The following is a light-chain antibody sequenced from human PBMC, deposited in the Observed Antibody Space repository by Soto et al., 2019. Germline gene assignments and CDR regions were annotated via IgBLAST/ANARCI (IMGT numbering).Light chain of an antibody. J-gene: IGKJ1*01. V-gene: IGKV1-5*01. CDR3: QQYRTYS. CDR1: ESISNW. CDR2: HAS. Sequence: IQLTQSPTTLPASVGDRVTLTCRASESISNWLAWYKQRPGTAPKLLIYHASILDTAVPSRFSGNGSGTEFTLPISSLQPGDFATYYCQQYRTYSFGQGSRVEIK.